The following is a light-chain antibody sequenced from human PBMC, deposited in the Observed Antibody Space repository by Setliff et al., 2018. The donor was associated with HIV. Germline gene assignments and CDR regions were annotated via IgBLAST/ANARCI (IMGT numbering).Light chain of an antibody. CDR1: SSDVGSYNL. V-gene: IGLV2-14*02. CDR2: EVS. Sequence: QSALTQPASVSGSPGQSITISCTGTSSDVGSYNLVSWYQQHPGTAPKLMIYEVSKRPSGVSDRFSGSKSDNTASLTVSGLQAEDEADYYCSSYAGNNNYVFGTGTKVTVL. J-gene: IGLJ1*01. CDR3: SSYAGNNNYV.